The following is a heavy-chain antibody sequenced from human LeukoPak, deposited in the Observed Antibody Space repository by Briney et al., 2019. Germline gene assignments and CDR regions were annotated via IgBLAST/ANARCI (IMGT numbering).Heavy chain of an antibody. CDR2: IRYDGSNK. J-gene: IGHJ4*02. CDR3: AKDHREIFGVVID. CDR1: GFTFSSYG. V-gene: IGHV3-30*02. Sequence: GGALRLSCAASGFTFSSYGMHWVRQAPGEGLEWVAFIRYDGSNKYYADSVKGRFTISRDNSKNTLYLQMNSLRAEDTAVYYCAKDHREIFGVVIDWGQGTLVAVSS. D-gene: IGHD3-3*01.